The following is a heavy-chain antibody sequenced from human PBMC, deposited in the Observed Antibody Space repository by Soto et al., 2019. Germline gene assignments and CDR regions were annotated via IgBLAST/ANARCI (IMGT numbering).Heavy chain of an antibody. V-gene: IGHV3-15*04. CDR2: IGKRSDGETT. CDR1: GFTLTNVW. CDR3: SSRVG. J-gene: IGHJ4*02. D-gene: IGHD3-3*01. Sequence: EVQLVESGGGLVKPGESLRISCVASGFTLTNVWVSWVRQAPGKGLEWVGRIGKRSDGETTDYAAPVKGRFTISRDASNNTVFLQMIGLNTEDTGLYYCSSRVGGGQGTGVTVS.